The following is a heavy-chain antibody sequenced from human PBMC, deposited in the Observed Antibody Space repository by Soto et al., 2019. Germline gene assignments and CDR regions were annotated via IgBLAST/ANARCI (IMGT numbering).Heavy chain of an antibody. CDR3: ARSMSGYSSGWYYFDY. Sequence: SETLSLTCTVSGGPISSYYWSWIRQPPGKGLEWIGYIYYSGSTNYNPSLKSRVTISVDTSKNQFSLKLSSVTAADTAVYYCARSMSGYSSGWYYFDYWGQGTLVTVSS. J-gene: IGHJ4*02. CDR2: IYYSGST. D-gene: IGHD6-19*01. V-gene: IGHV4-59*01. CDR1: GGPISSYY.